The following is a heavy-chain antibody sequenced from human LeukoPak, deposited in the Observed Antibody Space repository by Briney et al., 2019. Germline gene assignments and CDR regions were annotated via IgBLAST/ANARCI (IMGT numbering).Heavy chain of an antibody. CDR2: IIPILGIA. J-gene: IGHJ5*01. CDR1: GGTFSSYA. D-gene: IGHD3-22*01. CDR3: ARDLGGPYYYDSSGYYRFDS. V-gene: IGHV1-69*04. Sequence: SVKVSCKASGGTFSSYASSWVRQAPGQGLEWMGRIIPILGIANYAQKFQGRVTITADKSTSTACMELSSLRSEDTAVYYCARDLGGPYYYDSSGYYRFDSWGQGTLVTVSS.